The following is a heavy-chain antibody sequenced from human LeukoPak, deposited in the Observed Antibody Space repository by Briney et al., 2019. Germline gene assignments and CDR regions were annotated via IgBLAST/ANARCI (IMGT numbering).Heavy chain of an antibody. CDR1: GFTFSTYA. CDR3: VTAHSSGWYGY. J-gene: IGHJ4*02. D-gene: IGHD6-19*01. V-gene: IGHV3-64D*06. CDR2: ITSDGGST. Sequence: GGSLRLSCSASGFTFSTYAMHWVRQAPGKGLEYVSAITSDGGSTYYAGSVKGRFTLSRGNSKNTLYLQMSSLRAEDTAVYYCVTAHSSGWYGYWGQGTLVTVSP.